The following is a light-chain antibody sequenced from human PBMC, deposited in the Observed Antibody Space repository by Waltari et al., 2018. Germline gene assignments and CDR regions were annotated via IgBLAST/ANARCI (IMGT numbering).Light chain of an antibody. CDR3: MIWHSTAWV. J-gene: IGLJ3*02. Sequence: QAVLTQPASLSASPGASASLTCTLRSGINVGTYRIYWFQQKPGSPPQYLLRYRSDSDNRQGSVVPSRFSGSKDASANAGILLISVLQSEDEADYYCMIWHSTAWVFGGGTKLTVL. CDR1: SGINVGTYR. CDR2: YRSDSDN. V-gene: IGLV5-45*01.